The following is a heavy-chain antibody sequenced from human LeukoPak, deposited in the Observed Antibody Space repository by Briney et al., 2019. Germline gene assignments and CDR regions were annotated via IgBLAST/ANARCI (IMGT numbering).Heavy chain of an antibody. CDR2: INPNSGVT. Sequence: GASLKVSCTASGYTFTGYYMHWVRQAPGQGLEWMGWINPNSGVTNYAQTLQGRVTMTRDTSISTAYMDLSRLRSEDTAVYYCARDLVYNSGWYPTRWLDLWGQETLVSVS. J-gene: IGHJ5*02. CDR3: ARDLVYNSGWYPTRWLDL. D-gene: IGHD6-19*01. V-gene: IGHV1-2*02. CDR1: GYTFTGYY.